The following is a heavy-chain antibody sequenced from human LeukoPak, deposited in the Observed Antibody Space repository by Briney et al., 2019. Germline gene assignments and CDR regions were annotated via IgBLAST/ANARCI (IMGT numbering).Heavy chain of an antibody. CDR2: IYYSGNT. J-gene: IGHJ4*02. CDR1: GGSISSYY. CDR3: ARGLGWAKYYDILTGYYLDY. Sequence: PSETLSLTCTVSGGSISSYYWSWIRQPPGKGLEWIGYIYYSGNTNYNPSLKSRVTISVDTSKNQFSLKLSSVTAADTAVYYCARGLGWAKYYDILTGYYLDYWGQGTLVTVSS. V-gene: IGHV4-59*01. D-gene: IGHD3-9*01.